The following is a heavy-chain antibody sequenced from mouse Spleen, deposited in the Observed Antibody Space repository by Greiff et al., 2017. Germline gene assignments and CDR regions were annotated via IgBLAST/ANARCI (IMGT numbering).Heavy chain of an antibody. CDR3: ARPDYGGPWFAY. CDR2: INPSSGYT. Sequence: VQLQQSGAELVRPGASVKMSCTASGYTFTSYSMPWVKQRPGQGLEWIGNINPSSGYTKYKQKFKDKATLTADKSSSTAYLQLSSLTSEDSAVYYCARPDYGGPWFAYWGQGTLVTVSA. V-gene: IGHV1-4*01. CDR1: GYTFTSYS. D-gene: IGHD1-1*02. J-gene: IGHJ3*01.